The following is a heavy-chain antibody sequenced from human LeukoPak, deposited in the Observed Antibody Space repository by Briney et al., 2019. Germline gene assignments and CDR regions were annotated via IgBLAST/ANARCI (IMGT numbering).Heavy chain of an antibody. CDR1: GFTFSSYG. V-gene: IGHV3-30*18. Sequence: SGGSLRLSCAASGFTFSSYGMHWVRQAPGKGLEWVAVISYDGSNKYYADSVKGRFTIFRDNSKNTLYLQMNSLRAEDTAVYYCAKDLLFTMVRGVPIGYWGQGTLVTVSS. D-gene: IGHD3-10*01. CDR3: AKDLLFTMVRGVPIGY. J-gene: IGHJ4*02. CDR2: ISYDGSNK.